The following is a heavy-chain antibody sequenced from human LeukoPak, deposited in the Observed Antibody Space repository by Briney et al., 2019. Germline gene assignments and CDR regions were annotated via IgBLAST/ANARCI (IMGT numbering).Heavy chain of an antibody. CDR1: GFTFSSYG. Sequence: PGGSLRLSCAASGFTFSSYGMHWVRQAPGKGLEWVAFIRYDGSNKYYTDSVKGRFTISRDNSKNTLYLQMNSLRPEDTAVYFCAKDRGGTYSYYYYYMDVWGKGTTVTVSS. D-gene: IGHD1-26*01. J-gene: IGHJ6*03. V-gene: IGHV3-30*02. CDR2: IRYDGSNK. CDR3: AKDRGGTYSYYYYYMDV.